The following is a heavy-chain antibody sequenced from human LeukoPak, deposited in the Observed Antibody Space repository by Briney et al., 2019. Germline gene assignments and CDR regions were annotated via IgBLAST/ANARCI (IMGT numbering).Heavy chain of an antibody. Sequence: GGFLRLSCAAPAFTFSSYTMSWVRQAPGKGLEWVSAISNSGGSTYYADSVKGRFTISRDNSKNTLYLQMNSLRAEDTAVYYCAKDGYVSWAYQLSHFDYWGQGTLVTVSS. D-gene: IGHD2-2*03. CDR2: ISNSGGST. V-gene: IGHV3-23*01. J-gene: IGHJ4*02. CDR3: AKDGYVSWAYQLSHFDY. CDR1: AFTFSSYT.